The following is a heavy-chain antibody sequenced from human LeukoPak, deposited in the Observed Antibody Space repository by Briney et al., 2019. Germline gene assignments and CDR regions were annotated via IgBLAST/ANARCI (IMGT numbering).Heavy chain of an antibody. Sequence: GGSLRLSCAASGFTFSSYAMNWVRQAPGKGLEWVAMISGSGGRTYYADSVKGRFTISRDNSKNTLYLQMNSLRAEDKAVYYCAKDLDSSGYYLGDNFDYWGQGTLVTVSS. CDR2: ISGSGGRT. V-gene: IGHV3-23*01. D-gene: IGHD3-22*01. J-gene: IGHJ4*02. CDR3: AKDLDSSGYYLGDNFDY. CDR1: GFTFSSYA.